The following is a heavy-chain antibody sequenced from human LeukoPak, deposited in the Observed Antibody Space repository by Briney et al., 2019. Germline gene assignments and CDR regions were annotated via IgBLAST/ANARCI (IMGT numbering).Heavy chain of an antibody. Sequence: GGTLRLSCAASGFTFSSYGMHWVRQAPGRGLGWVAFIRNDGIDKYHADSVKGRFTISRDNSKNTLYLQMNSLRAEDTAVYYCAKVPSISRWFDPWGQGTLVTVSS. CDR2: IRNDGIDK. V-gene: IGHV3-30*02. CDR1: GFTFSSYG. J-gene: IGHJ5*02. D-gene: IGHD3-3*01. CDR3: AKVPSISRWFDP.